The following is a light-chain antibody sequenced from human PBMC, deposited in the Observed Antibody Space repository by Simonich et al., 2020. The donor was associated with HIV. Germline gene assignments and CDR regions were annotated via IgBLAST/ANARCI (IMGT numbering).Light chain of an antibody. V-gene: IGKV1-33*01. CDR3: QQYDSLPLT. CDR2: DAS. Sequence: DIQMTQSPSSLSAYVGDRVTITCQASQDITNYLNWYQQKPGKAPKLLIYDASNLETGVPSRFSGSVSGTDFTFTISSLQPEDIATYYCQQYDSLPLTFGGGSKVEIK. CDR1: QDITNY. J-gene: IGKJ4*01.